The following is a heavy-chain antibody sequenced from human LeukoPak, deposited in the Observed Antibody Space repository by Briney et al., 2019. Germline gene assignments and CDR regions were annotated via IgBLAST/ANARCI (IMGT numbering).Heavy chain of an antibody. J-gene: IGHJ5*02. CDR2: INPNSGAT. Sequence: ASVTVSFKASGYTFTGFYMHWVRQAPGQGLEWMGWINPNSGATDYAQTFQGRVTMTRDTSITTAYMELSSLRSDDTAVYYCARRGIINREFDRWGQGTLVTVPS. CDR3: ARRGIINREFDR. CDR1: GYTFTGFY. D-gene: IGHD3-10*01. V-gene: IGHV1-2*02.